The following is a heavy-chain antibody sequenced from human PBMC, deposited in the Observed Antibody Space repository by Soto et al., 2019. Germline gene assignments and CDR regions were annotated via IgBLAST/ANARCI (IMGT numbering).Heavy chain of an antibody. V-gene: IGHV3-21*01. D-gene: IGHD6-19*01. CDR2: ISSSSSYI. CDR1: GFTFSSYS. CDR3: ARVRHPMAVAGHGGFDY. Sequence: GGSLRLSCAASGFTFSSYSMNWVRQAPGKGLEWVSSISSSSSYIYYADSVKGRFTISRDNAKNSLYLQMNSLRAEDTAVYYCARVRHPMAVAGHGGFDYWGQGTLVTVSS. J-gene: IGHJ4*02.